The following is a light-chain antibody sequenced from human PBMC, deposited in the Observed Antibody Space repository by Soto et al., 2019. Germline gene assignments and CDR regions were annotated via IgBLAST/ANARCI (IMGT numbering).Light chain of an antibody. CDR1: QSVSSN. V-gene: IGKV3-15*01. J-gene: IGKJ5*01. CDR2: GAS. CDR3: QQYDNWPIT. Sequence: EKVMTQSPATLSVSPGERATLSCRASQSVSSNLAWYQQKPGQAPRLLIYGASSRATDIPGRFSGSGSGTEFTLTISSLQSEDFAVYYCQQYDNWPITFDQGTRLEIK.